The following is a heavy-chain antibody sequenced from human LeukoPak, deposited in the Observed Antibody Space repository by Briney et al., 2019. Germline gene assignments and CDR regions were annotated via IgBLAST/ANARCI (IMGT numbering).Heavy chain of an antibody. V-gene: IGHV1-24*01. D-gene: IGHD3-16*02. CDR1: GYTLTELS. CDR2: FDPEDGET. J-gene: IGHJ4*02. Sequence: ASVKLSCKVSGYTLTELSMHWVRQAPGKGLEWMGGFDPEDGETIYAQKFQGRVTMTEDTSTDTAYMELSSLRSEDTAVYYCASCPYDYVWGSYRSWVYWGQGTLVTVSS. CDR3: ASCPYDYVWGSYRSWVY.